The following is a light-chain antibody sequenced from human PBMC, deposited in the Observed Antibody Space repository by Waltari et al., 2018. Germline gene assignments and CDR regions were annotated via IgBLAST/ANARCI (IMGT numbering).Light chain of an antibody. Sequence: QSALNQPAFASGSPGQAIIISCNGTGSDVGGYDYVSWYQQYPGKAPRLIIYDVYNRPSGVSNRFSGSKSDNTASLTISGLQAEDESVYYCSSYTSSGVVFGGGTKLTVL. J-gene: IGLJ2*01. CDR1: GSDVGGYDY. CDR3: SSYTSSGVV. CDR2: DVY. V-gene: IGLV2-14*01.